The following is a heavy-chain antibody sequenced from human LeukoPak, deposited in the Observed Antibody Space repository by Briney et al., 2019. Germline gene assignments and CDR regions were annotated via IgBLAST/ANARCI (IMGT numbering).Heavy chain of an antibody. J-gene: IGHJ4*02. D-gene: IGHD3-22*01. CDR3: ARGNYYDSSGFNFDY. CDR2: IYYSGST. CDR1: GGSISSYY. Sequence: SETLSLTCTVSGGSISSYYWSWIRQPPGKGLEWIGYIYYSGSTNYNPSLKSRVTISVDTSKNQFSLKLSSLTAADTAVYYCARGNYYDSSGFNFDYWGQGTLVTVSS. V-gene: IGHV4-59*01.